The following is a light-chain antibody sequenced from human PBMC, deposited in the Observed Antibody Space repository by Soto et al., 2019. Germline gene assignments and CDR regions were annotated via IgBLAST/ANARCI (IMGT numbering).Light chain of an antibody. J-gene: IGKJ3*01. CDR1: ESVRSY. Sequence: EIVLTQSPGTLSLSPGERATLSCRASESVRSYLAWYQQKPGQAPRLLIYDASKRATGIPARFSGSGSGTVFTLTVSSLEPEDLAIYYCQQRSDWEFTFGPGTRVDIK. CDR2: DAS. V-gene: IGKV3-11*01. CDR3: QQRSDWEFT.